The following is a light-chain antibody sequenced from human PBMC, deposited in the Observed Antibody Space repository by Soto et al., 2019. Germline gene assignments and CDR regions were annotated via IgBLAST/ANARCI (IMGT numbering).Light chain of an antibody. CDR2: DVS. J-gene: IGLJ2*01. Sequence: QSALTQPASVSRSPGQSITISCTGTSSDVGGYNYVSRYQQHPDKAPKLMIYDVSNRPSGVSNRFSGSKSGNTASLTISGLQADDEADYYCSSYTSSSTLVFGGGTKLTVL. CDR3: SSYTSSSTLV. CDR1: SSDVGGYNY. V-gene: IGLV2-14*03.